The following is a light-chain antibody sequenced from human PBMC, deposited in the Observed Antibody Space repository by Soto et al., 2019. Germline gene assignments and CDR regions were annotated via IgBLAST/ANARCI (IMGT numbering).Light chain of an antibody. CDR3: QQLHDYPIT. J-gene: IGKJ5*01. V-gene: IGKV1-9*01. CDR1: QGIDSS. Sequence: ILLTQSPSSLSASVGDRVTITCRASQGIDSSFAWYQEKPGKAPKLLIYAASSLQSGVPSRFSGSGSGTDVTLTISSLQPEDFATYYCQQLHDYPITFGQGTRLEI. CDR2: AAS.